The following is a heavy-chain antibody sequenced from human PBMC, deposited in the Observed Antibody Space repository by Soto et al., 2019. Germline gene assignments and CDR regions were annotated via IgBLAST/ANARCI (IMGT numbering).Heavy chain of an antibody. CDR1: GFTFSSYW. CDR2: IKQDGSEK. V-gene: IGHV3-7*01. J-gene: IGHJ3*02. Sequence: GGSLRLSCAASGFTFSSYWMSWVRQAPGKGLEWVANIKQDGSEKYYVDSVKGRFTISRDNAKNSLYLQMNSLRAEDTAVYYCSRAVTIFGVVIMATDAFDIWGQGTMVTV. CDR3: SRAVTIFGVVIMATDAFDI. D-gene: IGHD3-3*01.